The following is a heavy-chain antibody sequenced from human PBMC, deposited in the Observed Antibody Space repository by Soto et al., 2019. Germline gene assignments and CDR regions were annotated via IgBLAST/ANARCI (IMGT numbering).Heavy chain of an antibody. CDR3: ARGTGSGMDV. J-gene: IGHJ6*02. Sequence: GASVKVSCKASGYTFTSYAIHWVRQAPGQRLEWMGWINAGNGHTKYSQKFQGRVTITRDTSASTAYMELSSLRSEDTAVYYCARGTGSGMDVWGQGTTVTVSS. CDR1: GYTFTSYA. CDR2: INAGNGHT. D-gene: IGHD3-10*01. V-gene: IGHV1-3*01.